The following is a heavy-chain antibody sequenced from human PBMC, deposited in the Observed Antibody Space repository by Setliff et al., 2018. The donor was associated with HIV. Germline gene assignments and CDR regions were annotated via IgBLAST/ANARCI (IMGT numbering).Heavy chain of an antibody. Sequence: PSETLSLTCTVSGGPFSSTSWSWIRQFPGQGLEWIGYIYYSGNTNYNPSLKSRVTISIDTSKNRFFLKLNSVTAADTAIYYCARDLHQPGYFYYVDVWGKGTAVTV. CDR1: GGPFSSTS. J-gene: IGHJ6*03. D-gene: IGHD3-16*01. CDR3: ARDLHQPGYFYYVDV. V-gene: IGHV4-59*01. CDR2: IYYSGNT.